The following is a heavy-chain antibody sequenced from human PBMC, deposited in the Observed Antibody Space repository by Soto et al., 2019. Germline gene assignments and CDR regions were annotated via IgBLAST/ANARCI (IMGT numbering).Heavy chain of an antibody. V-gene: IGHV4-59*01. D-gene: IGHD2-15*01. J-gene: IGHJ4*02. CDR2: IYYSGST. CDR1: GGSISSYY. CDR3: ARLLLGYCSGGSCYGGVYFDY. Sequence: SETLSLTCTVSGGSISSYYWSWIRQPPGKGLEWIGYIYYSGSTNYNPSLKSRVTISVDTSKNQFSLKLSSVTAADTAVYYCARLLLGYCSGGSCYGGVYFDYWGQGTLVTSPQ.